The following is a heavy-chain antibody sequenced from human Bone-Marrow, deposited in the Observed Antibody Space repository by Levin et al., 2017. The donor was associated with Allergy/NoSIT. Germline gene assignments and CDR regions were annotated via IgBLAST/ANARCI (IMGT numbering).Heavy chain of an antibody. D-gene: IGHD3-3*01. J-gene: IGHJ6*03. CDR3: ARDQVLRFLEWLLDHPPSYYDYYMDV. Sequence: GESLKISCAASGFTFSSYWMSWVRQAPGKGLEWVANIKQDGSEKYYVDSVKGRFTISRDNAKNSLYLQMNSLRAEDTAVYYCARDQVLRFLEWLLDHPPSYYDYYMDVWGKGTTVTVSS. CDR1: GFTFSSYW. V-gene: IGHV3-7*03. CDR2: IKQDGSEK.